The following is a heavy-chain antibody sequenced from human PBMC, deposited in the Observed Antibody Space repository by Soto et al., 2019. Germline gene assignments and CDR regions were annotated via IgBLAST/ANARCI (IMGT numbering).Heavy chain of an antibody. Sequence: ASVKVSCKASGYTFTSYGISWARQAPGQGLEWMGWISAYNGNTNYAQKLQGRVTMTTDTSTSTAYMELRSLRSDDTAVYYCARGLYSSSLNWFDPWGQGTLVTVSS. CDR1: GYTFTSYG. CDR3: ARGLYSSSLNWFDP. CDR2: ISAYNGNT. D-gene: IGHD6-13*01. V-gene: IGHV1-18*01. J-gene: IGHJ5*02.